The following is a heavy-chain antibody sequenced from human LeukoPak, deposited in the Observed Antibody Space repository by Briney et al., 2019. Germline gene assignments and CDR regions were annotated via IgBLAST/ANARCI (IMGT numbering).Heavy chain of an antibody. J-gene: IGHJ2*01. CDR3: TIDYGDHAYWYFDL. CDR1: GDTFSTFH. V-gene: IGHV1-46*01. D-gene: IGHD4-17*01. CDR2: INPTSGNT. Sequence: ASVKVSCKTSGDTFSTFHVHWVRQAPGQRLEWMGIINPTSGNTTYAQSFQGRVTMTTDTSTRTVSLHLGSLRSEDTAMYCCTIDYGDHAYWYFDLWGRGTLVTVSS.